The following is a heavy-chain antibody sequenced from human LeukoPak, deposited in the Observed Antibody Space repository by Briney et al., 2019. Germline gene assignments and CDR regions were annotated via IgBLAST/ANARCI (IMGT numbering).Heavy chain of an antibody. CDR2: FDPEDGET. CDR3: ATTPYYYDSSGSGYY. V-gene: IGHV1-24*01. D-gene: IGHD3-22*01. Sequence: ASVKVSCKVSGYTLTELSMHWVRQAPGQGLEWMGGFDPEDGETIYAQKFQGRVTMTEDTSTDTAYMELSSLRSEGTAVYYCATTPYYYDSSGSGYYWGQGTLVTVSS. J-gene: IGHJ4*02. CDR1: GYTLTELS.